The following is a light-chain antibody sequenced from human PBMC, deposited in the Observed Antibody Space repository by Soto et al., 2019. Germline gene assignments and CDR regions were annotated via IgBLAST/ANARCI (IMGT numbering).Light chain of an antibody. CDR1: SSDVGSYNL. CDR2: EGS. CDR3: CSYAGREGV. Sequence: QSALTQPASVSGSPGQSITISCTGTSSDVGSYNLVSWYQQHPGKAPKLMIYEGSKRPSGVSNRFSGSKSGNTASLTISGLRAEEVANYYSCSYAGREGVFGPGTK. V-gene: IGLV2-23*01. J-gene: IGLJ1*01.